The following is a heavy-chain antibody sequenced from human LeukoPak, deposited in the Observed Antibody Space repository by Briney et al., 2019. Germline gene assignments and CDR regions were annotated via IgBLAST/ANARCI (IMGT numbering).Heavy chain of an antibody. V-gene: IGHV3-21*04. CDR3: ARKRERYYDSLIDY. Sequence: GGSLRLSCAASGFTFSSYSMNWVRQAPGKGLEWVSSISSSSSYIYYADSVKGRFTISRDNAKNSLYLQMNSLRVEDTAVYYCARKRERYYDSLIDYWGQGILVTVSS. CDR2: ISSSSSYI. J-gene: IGHJ4*02. D-gene: IGHD3-22*01. CDR1: GFTFSSYS.